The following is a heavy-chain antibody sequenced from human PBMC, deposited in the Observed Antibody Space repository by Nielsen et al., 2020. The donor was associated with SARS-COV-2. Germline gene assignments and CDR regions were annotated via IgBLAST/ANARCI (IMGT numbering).Heavy chain of an antibody. CDR1: GFPLHIYA. CDR2: VSASGGST. V-gene: IGHV3-23*01. CDR3: AKDGVVRGDALDL. J-gene: IGHJ3*01. Sequence: GESPKLPCAAFGFPLHIYAMAWVRRAPGRGLQWVTGVSASGGSTYYTDSVKGRFSISRDNSKNTLFLQMHSLRVEDTALYYCAKDGVVRGDALDLWGQGTMVTVSS. D-gene: IGHD3-10*01.